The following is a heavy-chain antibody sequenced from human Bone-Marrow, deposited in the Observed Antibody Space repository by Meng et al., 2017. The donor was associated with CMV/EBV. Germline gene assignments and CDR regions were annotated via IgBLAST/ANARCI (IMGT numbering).Heavy chain of an antibody. CDR3: ARDLSSYGPYSNFDY. V-gene: IGHV4-28*03. CDR1: GYSISSSNW. J-gene: IGHJ4*02. Sequence: SETLSLTCAVSGYSISSSNWWGWIRQPPGKGLEWIGYIYYSGSIYYNPSLKSRVTMSVDTSKNQFSLKLSSVTAVDTAVYYCARDLSSYGPYSNFDYWGQGTLVTVSS. CDR2: IYYSGSI. D-gene: IGHD5-18*01.